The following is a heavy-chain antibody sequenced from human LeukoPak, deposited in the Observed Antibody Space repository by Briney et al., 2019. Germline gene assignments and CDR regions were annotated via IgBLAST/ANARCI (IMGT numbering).Heavy chain of an antibody. J-gene: IGHJ4*02. D-gene: IGHD1-26*01. CDR3: AAVGATSGFDY. V-gene: IGHV3-20*04. Sequence: GGSLRLSCVASGFTFSTYWMHWVRQVPGKGLEWVSAINWNAGSKGYADSVRGRFTISRDNAKNSLYLQMNSLRAEDTAVYYCAAVGATSGFDYWGQGTLVTVSS. CDR2: INWNAGSK. CDR1: GFTFSTYW.